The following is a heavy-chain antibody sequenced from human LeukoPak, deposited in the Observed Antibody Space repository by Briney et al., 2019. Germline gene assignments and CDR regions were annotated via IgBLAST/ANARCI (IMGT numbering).Heavy chain of an antibody. Sequence: GGSLRLSCEASGFSVSNNYMTWVRQAPGKGLEWVSVIYSGGTTYYGDSVEGRFTISRDNSKNTLYLQMNSLRAEDTAVYYCAKAFTVTRVYNCLDPWGQGALVTVSS. CDR2: IYSGGTT. D-gene: IGHD4-17*01. J-gene: IGHJ5*02. CDR3: AKAFTVTRVYNCLDP. V-gene: IGHV3-53*01. CDR1: GFSVSNNY.